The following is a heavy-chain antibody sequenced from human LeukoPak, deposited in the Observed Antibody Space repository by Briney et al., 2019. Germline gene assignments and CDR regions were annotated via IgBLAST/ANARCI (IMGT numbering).Heavy chain of an antibody. CDR3: ARLGARRGFDP. D-gene: IGHD3-10*01. V-gene: IGHV4-59*08. J-gene: IGHJ5*02. Sequence: PSETLSLTCTVSGGSISCYYWSWIRQPPGKGLEWIGYIYYSGSTNYNPSLKSRVTISVDTSKNQFSLKLSSVTAADTAVYYCARLGARRGFDPWGQGTLVTVSS. CDR1: GGSISCYY. CDR2: IYYSGST.